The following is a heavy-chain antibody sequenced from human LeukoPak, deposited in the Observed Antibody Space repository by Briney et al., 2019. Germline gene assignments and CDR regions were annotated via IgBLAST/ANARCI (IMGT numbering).Heavy chain of an antibody. J-gene: IGHJ4*02. D-gene: IGHD1-7*01. Sequence: ESGPALVKPTQTLTLTCTFSGFSLSTSGLCVSWIRQPPGKALEWLARIDWDDDKYYITSLKTRLTISKDTSKNQVVLTMTNLDPVDTATYYCARGRSITGTAYYFDYWGQGTLVTVSS. CDR3: ARGRSITGTAYYFDY. V-gene: IGHV2-70*11. CDR2: IDWDDDK. CDR1: GFSLSTSGLC.